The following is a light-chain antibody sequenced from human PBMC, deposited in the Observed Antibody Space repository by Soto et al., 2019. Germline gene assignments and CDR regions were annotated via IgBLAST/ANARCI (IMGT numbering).Light chain of an antibody. Sequence: DIQMTQSPSTLSASVGDRVTITCRASQTINSWLAWYQCKPGKAPKLLIYKASSLESGVPSRFSGSGSGTEFTLTISSLQPDDFATYYCQQYNSYSYTFGQGTKLEIK. J-gene: IGKJ2*01. V-gene: IGKV1-5*03. CDR1: QTINSW. CDR2: KAS. CDR3: QQYNSYSYT.